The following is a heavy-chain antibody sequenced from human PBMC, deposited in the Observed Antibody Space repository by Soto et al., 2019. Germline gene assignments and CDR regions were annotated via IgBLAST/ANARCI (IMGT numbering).Heavy chain of an antibody. CDR3: ARTGCSGGSCYDWYFDL. D-gene: IGHD2-15*01. Sequence: EVQLVESGGGLVKPGGSLRLSCAASGFTFSSYSMNWVRQAPGKGLEWVSTIRSSSSYIYYADSVKGRFTISRNNAKNSQYQQMNSLRAEDTAVYYCARTGCSGGSCYDWYFDLWGRGTLVTVSS. J-gene: IGHJ2*01. CDR1: GFTFSSYS. V-gene: IGHV3-21*01. CDR2: IRSSSSYI.